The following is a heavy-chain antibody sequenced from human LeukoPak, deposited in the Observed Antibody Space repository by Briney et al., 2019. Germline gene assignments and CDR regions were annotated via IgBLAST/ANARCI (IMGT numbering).Heavy chain of an antibody. J-gene: IGHJ4*02. CDR1: GYTLTELS. CDR2: FDPEDGET. CDR3: ATTPGIWSGYYTGTPSGLD. D-gene: IGHD3-3*01. Sequence: GASVKVSFKVSGYTLTELSMHWVRQAPGKGLEWMGGFDPEDGETIYAQKFQGRVTMTEDTSTDTAYMELSSLRSEDTAVYYCATTPGIWSGYYTGTPSGLDWGQGTLVTVSS. V-gene: IGHV1-24*01.